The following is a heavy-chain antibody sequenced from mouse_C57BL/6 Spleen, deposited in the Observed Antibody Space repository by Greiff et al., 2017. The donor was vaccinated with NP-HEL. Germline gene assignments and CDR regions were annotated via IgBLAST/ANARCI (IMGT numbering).Heavy chain of an antibody. J-gene: IGHJ4*01. D-gene: IGHD2-3*01. V-gene: IGHV5-17*01. CDR3: ARYDGPSTVAMDY. CDR1: GFTFSDYG. CDR2: ISSGSSTI. Sequence: DVKLVESGGGLVKPGGSLKLSCAASGFTFSDYGMHWVRQAPEKGLEWVAYISSGSSTIYYADTVKGRFTISRDNAKNTLFLQMTSLRSEDTAMYYCARYDGPSTVAMDYWGQGTSVTVSS.